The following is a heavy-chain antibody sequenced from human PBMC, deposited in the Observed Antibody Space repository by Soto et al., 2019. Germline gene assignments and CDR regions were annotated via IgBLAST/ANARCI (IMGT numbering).Heavy chain of an antibody. Sequence: PGGSLRLSCAASGFTFSSYWMSWVRQAPGKGLEWVANITQDGSEKYYVDSAKGRFTISRDNAKNSLYLQMNSLRAEDTAVDYYAGDAKLELLICYCYGMDVWGQGTTVTVSS. CDR3: AGDAKLELLICYCYGMDV. J-gene: IGHJ6*02. CDR2: ITQDGSEK. V-gene: IGHV3-7*01. D-gene: IGHD1-7*01. CDR1: GFTFSSYW.